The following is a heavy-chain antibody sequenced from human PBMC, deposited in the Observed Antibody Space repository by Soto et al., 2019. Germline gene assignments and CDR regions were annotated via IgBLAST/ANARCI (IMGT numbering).Heavy chain of an antibody. Sequence: SETLSLTCIVSGGSLSSSSYYWAWIRQPPGKGLEWIGTIYYNGNTYYNPSLRSRVTMSLDTSKNQFSLKLSSVTAVDTAVYYCARTGGPIWSGSYIDSWGQGTLVTVSS. J-gene: IGHJ4*02. CDR2: IYYNGNT. CDR1: GGSLSSSSYY. D-gene: IGHD3-3*01. V-gene: IGHV4-39*07. CDR3: ARTGGPIWSGSYIDS.